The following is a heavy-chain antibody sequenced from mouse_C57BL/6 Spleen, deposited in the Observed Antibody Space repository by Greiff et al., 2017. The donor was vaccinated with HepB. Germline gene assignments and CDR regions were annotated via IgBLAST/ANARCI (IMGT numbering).Heavy chain of an antibody. CDR2: INPNNGGT. V-gene: IGHV1-22*01. D-gene: IGHD2-1*01. J-gene: IGHJ3*01. CDR1: GYTFTDYN. CDR3: ARSEGFIYYGNYVWFAY. Sequence: EVQLQQSGPELVKPGASVKMSCKASGYTFTDYNMHWVKQSHGKSLEWIGYINPNNGGTSYNQKFKGKATLTVNKSSSTAYMELRSLTSEDSAVYYCARSEGFIYYGNYVWFAYWGQGTLVTVSA.